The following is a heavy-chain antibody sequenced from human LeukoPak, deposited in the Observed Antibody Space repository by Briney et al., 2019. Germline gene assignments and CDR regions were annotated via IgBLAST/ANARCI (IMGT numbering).Heavy chain of an antibody. CDR2: INHSGST. CDR3: ARVPYDFWSGYYSVVDV. Sequence: KPSETLSLTCAVYGGSFSGYYWSWIRQPPGKGLEWMGEINHSGSTNYNPSLKSRVTISVDTSKNQFSLKLSSVTAVDTAVYYCARVPYDFWSGYYSVVDVWGKGTTVTVSS. V-gene: IGHV4-34*01. D-gene: IGHD3-3*01. J-gene: IGHJ6*04. CDR1: GGSFSGYY.